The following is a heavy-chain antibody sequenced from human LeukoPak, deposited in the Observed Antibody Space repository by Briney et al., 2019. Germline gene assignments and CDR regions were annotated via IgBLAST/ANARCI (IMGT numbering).Heavy chain of an antibody. V-gene: IGHV3-23*01. Sequence: PGASLRLSCAASGFTFSSYAMSWVRQAPGKGLERVSAISGSGGSTYYADSVKGRFTISRDNSKNPLYLQMTSLRAQDTAVYYCAKGAPAPPYYYDSSGYQPFDYWGQGTLVTVSS. CDR1: GFTFSSYA. D-gene: IGHD3-22*01. J-gene: IGHJ4*02. CDR2: ISGSGGST. CDR3: AKGAPAPPYYYDSSGYQPFDY.